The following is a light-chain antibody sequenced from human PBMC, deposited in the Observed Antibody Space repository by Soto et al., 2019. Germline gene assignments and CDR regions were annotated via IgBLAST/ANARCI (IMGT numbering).Light chain of an antibody. Sequence: EIVLTQSPGTLSLSPGERATLSCRASQSITGSYLAWYQQKPGQAPRLLIYGASSRATGIPDRFSGSGSGTDFTLTISRLEPEDFAVYYCQQYGSSAWTFGYGTKVEIK. V-gene: IGKV3-20*01. CDR3: QQYGSSAWT. CDR1: QSITGSY. J-gene: IGKJ1*01. CDR2: GAS.